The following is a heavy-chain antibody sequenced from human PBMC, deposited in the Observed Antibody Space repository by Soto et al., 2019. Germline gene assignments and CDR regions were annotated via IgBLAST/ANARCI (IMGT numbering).Heavy chain of an antibody. CDR1: GGTFSSYA. D-gene: IGHD2-2*01. CDR3: ARGIMVVVVSGDYYYGMDV. Sequence: ASVKVSCKASGGTFSSYAISWVRQAPGQGLEWMGGIIPIFGTANYAQKFQGRVTITADESTSTAYMELSSLRSEDTAVYYCARGIMVVVVSGDYYYGMDVWGQGTTVTAP. CDR2: IIPIFGTA. V-gene: IGHV1-69*13. J-gene: IGHJ6*02.